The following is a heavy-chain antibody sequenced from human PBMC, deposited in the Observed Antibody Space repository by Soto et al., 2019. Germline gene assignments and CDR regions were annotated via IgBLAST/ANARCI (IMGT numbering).Heavy chain of an antibody. CDR3: ASYYDSSGPTFDF. CDR1: GGSISSGDHY. Sequence: SETLSLTCTVSGGSISSGDHYWSWIRQPPGKGLEYIAYIYHTGTTYYNPTLKSRVTMSVDTSENQFSLKLSSVTAADTAVYYCASYYDSSGPTFDFWGQGTLVTVSS. D-gene: IGHD3-22*01. J-gene: IGHJ4*02. V-gene: IGHV4-30-4*01. CDR2: IYHTGTT.